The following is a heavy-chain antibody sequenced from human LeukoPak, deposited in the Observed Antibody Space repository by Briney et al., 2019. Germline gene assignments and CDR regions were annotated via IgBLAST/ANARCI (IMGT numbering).Heavy chain of an antibody. CDR2: ISGRGCST. CDR3: AKDLNSGSYFLFDY. V-gene: IGHV3-23*01. CDR1: RFTFSSYG. Sequence: GGSLRLSCAVSRFTFSSYGIRWVRQAPGKGREWVATISGRGCSTYYADSVRGRLTLHRHHSKNTLYLQMNSLRAEDTAVYYCAKDLNSGSYFLFDYWGQGTLVTVSS. D-gene: IGHD1-26*01. J-gene: IGHJ4*02.